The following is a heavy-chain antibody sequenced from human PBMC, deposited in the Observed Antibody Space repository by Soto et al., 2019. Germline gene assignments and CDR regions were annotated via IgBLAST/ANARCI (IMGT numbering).Heavy chain of an antibody. Sequence: LRLSCAASGFTFSSYDMHWVRQATGKGLEWVSAIGTAGDTYYPGSVKGRFTISRENAKNSLYLQMNSLRAGDTAVYYCARGSTGYYFDYWGQGTLVTVSS. V-gene: IGHV3-13*01. J-gene: IGHJ4*02. CDR1: GFTFSSYD. CDR2: IGTAGDT. CDR3: ARGSTGYYFDY.